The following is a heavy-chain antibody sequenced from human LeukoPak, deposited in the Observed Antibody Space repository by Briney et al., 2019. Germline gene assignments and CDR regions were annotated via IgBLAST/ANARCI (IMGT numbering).Heavy chain of an antibody. D-gene: IGHD3-16*01. CDR2: ISYDGSNK. V-gene: IGHV3-30*04. CDR3: ARDEWGTYYFDY. J-gene: IGHJ4*02. Sequence: GGSLRLSCAASGFTFSSYAMHWVRQAPGKGLEWVAVISYDGSNKYYADSVKGRFTISRDNSKNTLYLQMNSLRAEDTAVYYCARDEWGTYYFDYWGQGTLVTVSS. CDR1: GFTFSSYA.